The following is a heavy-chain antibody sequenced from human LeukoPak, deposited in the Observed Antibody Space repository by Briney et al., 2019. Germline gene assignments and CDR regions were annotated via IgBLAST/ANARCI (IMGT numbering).Heavy chain of an antibody. D-gene: IGHD5-18*01. Sequence: TGGSLRLSCAASGFTVSSNYMSWVRQAPGKRLEWVSVIYSGGSTYYADSVKGRFTISRDNSKNTLYLQMNSLRAEDTAVYYCAREIIQLPGYFDYWGQGTLVTVSS. J-gene: IGHJ4*02. CDR2: IYSGGST. CDR3: AREIIQLPGYFDY. V-gene: IGHV3-53*01. CDR1: GFTVSSNY.